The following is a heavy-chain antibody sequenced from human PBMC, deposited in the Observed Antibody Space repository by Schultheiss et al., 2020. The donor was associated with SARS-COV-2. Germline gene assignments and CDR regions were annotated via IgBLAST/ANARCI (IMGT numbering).Heavy chain of an antibody. CDR3: AAEGGDCGGDCYSVY. CDR2: IYYSGST. Sequence: LSLTCTVSGGSISSYYWSWIRQPPGKGLEWIGYIYYSGSTNYNPSLKSRVTISVDTSKNQFSLKLSSVTAADTAVYYCAAEGGDCGGDCYSVYWGQGTLVTVSS. D-gene: IGHD2-21*02. CDR1: GGSISSYY. J-gene: IGHJ4*02. V-gene: IGHV4-59*01.